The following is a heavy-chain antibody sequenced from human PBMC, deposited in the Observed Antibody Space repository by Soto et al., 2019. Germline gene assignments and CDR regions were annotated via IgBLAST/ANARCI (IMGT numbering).Heavy chain of an antibody. V-gene: IGHV3-23*01. Sequence: AGGSLRLSCTASGFTFGDYAMSWFRQAPGKGLEWVSGISGGGDHTYYADSVRGRFTISRDNSKNTLYLQMNSLRAEDTAVYYCAKRAAAGWDYYYGMDVWGQGTTVTVSS. J-gene: IGHJ6*02. D-gene: IGHD6-13*01. CDR3: AKRAAAGWDYYYGMDV. CDR1: GFTFGDYA. CDR2: ISGGGDHT.